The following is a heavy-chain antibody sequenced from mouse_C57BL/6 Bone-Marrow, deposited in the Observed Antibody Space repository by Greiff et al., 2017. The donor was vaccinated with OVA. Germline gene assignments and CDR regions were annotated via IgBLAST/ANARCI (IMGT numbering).Heavy chain of an antibody. D-gene: IGHD1-1*01. CDR1: GYTFTDYE. CDR3: TRGGYKYGRYGNWKD. J-gene: IGHJ1*03. Sequence: QVQLQQSGAELVRPGASVTLSCKASGYTFTDYEMHWVKQTPVHGLEWIGAIDPETGGTAYNQKFKGKAIMTADKSSSTAYMELRSLTSEDSAVKYRTRGGYKYGRYGNWKDGGTGTTVTVSS. CDR2: IDPETGGT. V-gene: IGHV1-15*01.